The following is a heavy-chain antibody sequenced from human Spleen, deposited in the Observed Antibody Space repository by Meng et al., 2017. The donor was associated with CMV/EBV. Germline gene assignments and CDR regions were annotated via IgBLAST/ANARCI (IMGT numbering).Heavy chain of an antibody. D-gene: IGHD2-2*01. CDR2: MRNDGSTK. Sequence: GESLKISCAASGFIFSDYGMQWVRQAPGKGLEWVAFMRNDGSTKFYADSVKGRFAISRDNSKNTLYLEMNNLRIEDTAVYYCAKHQAHRVPAANGLVYWGQGTLVTVSS. CDR3: AKHQAHRVPAANGLVY. J-gene: IGHJ4*02. CDR1: GFIFSDYG. V-gene: IGHV3-30*02.